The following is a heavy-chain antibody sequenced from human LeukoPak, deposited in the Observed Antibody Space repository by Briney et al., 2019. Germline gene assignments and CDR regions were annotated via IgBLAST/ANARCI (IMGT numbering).Heavy chain of an antibody. CDR2: IYYSGST. CDR1: GGSISSSSYY. D-gene: IGHD1-26*01. J-gene: IGHJ4*02. V-gene: IGHV4-39*01. CDR3: ARERIGSGSYYSPLDY. Sequence: KPSETLSPTCTVSGGSISSSSYYWGWIRQPPGKGLEWIGSIYYSGSTYYNPSLKSRVTISVDTSKNQFSLKLSSVTAADTAVYYCARERIGSGSYYSPLDYWGQGTLVTVSS.